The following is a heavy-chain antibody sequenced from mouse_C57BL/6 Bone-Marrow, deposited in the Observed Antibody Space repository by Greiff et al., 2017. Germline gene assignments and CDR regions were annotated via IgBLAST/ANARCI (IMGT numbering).Heavy chain of an antibody. Sequence: QVQLQQPGAELVKPGASVKLSCKASGYTFTSYWMHWVKQRPGQGLEWIGMIHPNSGSTNYNEKFKSKATLTVDKSSSTAYMQLSSLTSEDSAVYYCARYSYSWFAYWGQGTLVTVSA. CDR1: GYTFTSYW. D-gene: IGHD2-12*01. CDR2: IHPNSGST. J-gene: IGHJ3*01. V-gene: IGHV1-64*01. CDR3: ARYSYSWFAY.